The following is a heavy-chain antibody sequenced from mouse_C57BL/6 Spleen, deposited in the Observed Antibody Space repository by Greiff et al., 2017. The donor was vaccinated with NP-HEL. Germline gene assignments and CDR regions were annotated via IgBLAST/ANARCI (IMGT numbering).Heavy chain of an antibody. CDR3: TRDPTGSAWFAY. CDR2: ISSGGDYI. J-gene: IGHJ3*01. D-gene: IGHD4-1*01. CDR1: GFTFSSYA. Sequence: EVQLVESGEGLVKPGGSLKLSCAASGFTFSSYAMSWVRQTPEKRLEWVAYISSGGDYIYYADTVKGRFTISRDNARNTLYLQMSSLKSEDTAMYYCTRDPTGSAWFAYWGQGTLVTVSA. V-gene: IGHV5-9-1*02.